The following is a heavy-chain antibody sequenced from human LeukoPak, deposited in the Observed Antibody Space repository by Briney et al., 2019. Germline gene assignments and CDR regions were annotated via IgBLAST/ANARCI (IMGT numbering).Heavy chain of an antibody. CDR2: IYYSGST. D-gene: IGHD3-3*01. CDR3: ARHAEDGVTLFGVVIAYFDY. CDR1: GGSISSSSYY. Sequence: TSETLSLTCTVSGGSISSSSYYWGWIRQPPGKGLEWIGSIYYSGSTYYNPSLKSRVTISVDTSKNQFSLKLSSVTAADTAVYYCARHAEDGVTLFGVVIAYFDYWGQGTLVTVSS. J-gene: IGHJ4*02. V-gene: IGHV4-39*01.